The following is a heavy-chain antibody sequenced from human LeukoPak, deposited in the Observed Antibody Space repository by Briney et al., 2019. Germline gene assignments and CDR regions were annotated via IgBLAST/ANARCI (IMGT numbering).Heavy chain of an antibody. CDR2: ISYDGSNK. V-gene: IGHV3-30-3*01. CDR1: GFTFSSYA. D-gene: IGHD5-12*01. Sequence: PGGSLRLSCAASGFTFSSYAMHWVRQAPGKGLEWVAVISYDGSNKYYADSVKGRFTISRDNAKNSLYLQMNSLRAEDTAVYYCARAMGGGYDTLYYYGMDVWGQGTTVTVSS. CDR3: ARAMGGGYDTLYYYGMDV. J-gene: IGHJ6*02.